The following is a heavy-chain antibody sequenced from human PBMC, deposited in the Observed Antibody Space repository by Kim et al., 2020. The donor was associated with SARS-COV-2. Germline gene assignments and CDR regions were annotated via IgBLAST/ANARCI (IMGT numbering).Heavy chain of an antibody. J-gene: IGHJ6*02. D-gene: IGHD6-13*01. V-gene: IGHV4-34*01. CDR1: GGSFSGYY. CDR3: ARVRYSSSWYDRYGMDV. CDR2: INHSGST. Sequence: SETLSLTCAVYGGSFSGYYWSWIRQPPGKGLEWIGEINHSGSTNYNPSLKSRVTISVDTSKNQFSLKLSSVTAADTAVYYCARVRYSSSWYDRYGMDVWGQGTTVTVSS.